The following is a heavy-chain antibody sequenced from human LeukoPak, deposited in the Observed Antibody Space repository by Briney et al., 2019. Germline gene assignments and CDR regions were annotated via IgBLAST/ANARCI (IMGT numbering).Heavy chain of an antibody. CDR1: GYTFTSYD. D-gene: IGHD2-2*01. CDR3: ARGRGCSGTSCYGGYYYYGMDV. V-gene: IGHV1-8*01. Sequence: EASVKVSCKASGYTFTSYDINWVRQATGQGLEWMRWMNPNSGNTGSVQKFQDRVTMTRNTSISTVFMELSSLRSDDTAVYYCARGRGCSGTSCYGGYYYYGMDVWGQGTTVTVSS. CDR2: MNPNSGNT. J-gene: IGHJ6*02.